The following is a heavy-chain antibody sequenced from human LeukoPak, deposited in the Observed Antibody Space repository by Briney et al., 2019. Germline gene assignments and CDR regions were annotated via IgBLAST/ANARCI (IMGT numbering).Heavy chain of an antibody. CDR3: VRDEPRYCSSTRCQGG. Sequence: GGSLRLSCAASGFTFSSYWMSWVRQAPGMGLEWVANIKQDGSEKHCVDSVKGRFTISRDNAKNSLYLQMNSLRAEDTAVYYCVRDEPRYCSSTRCQGGWGQGTLVSVSS. CDR1: GFTFSSYW. CDR2: IKQDGSEK. V-gene: IGHV3-7*01. D-gene: IGHD2-2*01. J-gene: IGHJ4*02.